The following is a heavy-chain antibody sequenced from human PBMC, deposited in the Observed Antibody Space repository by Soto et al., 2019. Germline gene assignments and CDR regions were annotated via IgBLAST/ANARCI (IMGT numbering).Heavy chain of an antibody. CDR3: ARHTSTYYDFWSGYKFDY. CDR2: IYYSGST. J-gene: IGHJ4*02. D-gene: IGHD3-3*01. CDR1: GGSISSSSYY. V-gene: IGHV4-39*01. Sequence: SETLSLTCTVSGGSISSSSYYWGWIRQPPGKGLEWIGSIYYSGSTYYNPSLKGRVTISVDTSKNQFSLKLSSVTAADTAVYYCARHTSTYYDFWSGYKFDYWGQGTLVTVSS.